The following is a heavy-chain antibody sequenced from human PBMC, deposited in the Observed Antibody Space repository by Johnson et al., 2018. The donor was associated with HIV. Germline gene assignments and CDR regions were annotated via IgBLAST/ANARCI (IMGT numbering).Heavy chain of an antibody. CDR3: ARDPGGVAAFDF. V-gene: IGHV3-30*14. D-gene: IGHD3-16*01. J-gene: IGHJ3*01. CDR2: ISYDGSNK. Sequence: QVQLVESGGGLVQPGGSLRLSCAASGFTFSDYYMSWIRQAPGKGLEWVAVISYDGSNKYYADSVKGRFTISRDNSKNTLYLQMNSLGAEDTAVYYCARDPGGVAAFDFWGQGTMVTVSS. CDR1: GFTFSDYY.